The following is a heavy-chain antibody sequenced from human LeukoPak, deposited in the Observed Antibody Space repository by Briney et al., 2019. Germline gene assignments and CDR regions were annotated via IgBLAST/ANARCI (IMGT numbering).Heavy chain of an antibody. J-gene: IGHJ6*03. Sequence: ASVKVSCKASGGTFSSYAISWVRQAPGQGLEWMGGIIPIFGTANYAQKFQGRVTITADKSTSTAYMELSSLRSEDTAVYYCARGARLERRGYYYYYMDVWGKGTTVTVSS. D-gene: IGHD1-1*01. V-gene: IGHV1-69*06. CDR1: GGTFSSYA. CDR2: IIPIFGTA. CDR3: ARGARLERRGYYYYYMDV.